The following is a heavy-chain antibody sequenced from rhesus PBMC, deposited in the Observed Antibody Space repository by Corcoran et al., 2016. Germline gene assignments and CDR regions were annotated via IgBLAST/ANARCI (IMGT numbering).Heavy chain of an antibody. CDR2: IYGKRASN. V-gene: IGHV4-73*01. Sequence: QVKLQQWGEGLVKPSETLSLTCAVYGGSISGYYCSWIRQPPGKGLEWIGNIYGKRASNNYNPSLKNRVTSSKDTSKNQLSLKLSSVTAADTAVYYCARDVGVATPFDYWGQGVLVTVSS. D-gene: IGHD4-29*01. CDR3: ARDVGVATPFDY. J-gene: IGHJ4*01. CDR1: GGSISGYY.